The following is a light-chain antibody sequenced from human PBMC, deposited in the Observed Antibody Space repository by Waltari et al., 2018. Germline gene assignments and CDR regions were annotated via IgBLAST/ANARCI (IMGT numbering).Light chain of an antibody. CDR3: ATWDDSPTGRWV. J-gene: IGLJ3*02. Sequence: QSVLTQPHSVSGTPGQRVTISCSGSQSNVGDNGVNWDHQVPGTAPKLVIYRNDQWPSGVPDRFTASKAGTSASLAISGLQSEDEGDYYCATWDDSPTGRWVFGGGTRVTVL. CDR2: RND. V-gene: IGLV1-44*01. CDR1: QSNVGDNG.